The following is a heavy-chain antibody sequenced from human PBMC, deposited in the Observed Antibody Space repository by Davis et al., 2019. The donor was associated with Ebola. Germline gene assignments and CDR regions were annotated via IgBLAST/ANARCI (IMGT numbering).Heavy chain of an antibody. D-gene: IGHD1-26*01. V-gene: IGHV1-3*01. J-gene: IGHJ4*02. Sequence: AASVKVSCKASGFTLTNYAIHWVRQAPGQRLEWMGWVHGGNGNTKYSQRFQGRVTITTDTSTSTAYMELRSLRSDDTAVYYCATGWGELLGDYWGQGTLVTVSS. CDR2: VHGGNGNT. CDR1: GFTLTNYA. CDR3: ATGWGELLGDY.